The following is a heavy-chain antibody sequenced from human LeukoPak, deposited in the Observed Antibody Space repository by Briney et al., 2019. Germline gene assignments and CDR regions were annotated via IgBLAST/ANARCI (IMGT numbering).Heavy chain of an antibody. Sequence: GGSLRLSCTASGFTFGDYAMSWFRQAPGKGLEWVGFIRSKAYGGTTEYAASVKGRFTISRDDSKSIAYLQMNSLKHEDTAVYYCTRADKTYYYDSSGYYSDYWGQGPLVTVSS. CDR3: TRADKTYYYDSSGYYSDY. D-gene: IGHD3-22*01. CDR2: IRSKAYGGTT. V-gene: IGHV3-49*03. CDR1: GFTFGDYA. J-gene: IGHJ4*02.